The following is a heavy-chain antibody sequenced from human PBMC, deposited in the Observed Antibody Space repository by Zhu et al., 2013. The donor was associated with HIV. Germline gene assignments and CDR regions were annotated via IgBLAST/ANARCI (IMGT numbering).Heavy chain of an antibody. CDR2: IIPILGIA. CDR1: GGTFSSYT. CDR3: ARGERGGYNARGYYYYYVWTS. Sequence: QVQLVQSGAEVKKPGSSVKVSCKASGGTFSSYTISWVRQAPGQGLEWMGRIIPILGIANYAQKFQGRVTITADKSTSTAYMELSSLRSEDTAVYYCARGERGGYNARGYYYYYVWTSGPKGPTVTVSS. D-gene: IGHD5-12*01. J-gene: IGHJ6*02. V-gene: IGHV1-69*02.